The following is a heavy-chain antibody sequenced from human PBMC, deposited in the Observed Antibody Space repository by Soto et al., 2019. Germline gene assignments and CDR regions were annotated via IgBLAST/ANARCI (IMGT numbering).Heavy chain of an antibody. J-gene: IGHJ4*02. CDR2: IIYNGDTS. D-gene: IGHD4-17*01. CDR1: GFNFANYG. V-gene: IGHV3-23*01. CDR3: AKDYDYGDSLPYDC. Sequence: EVQLLEAGGGLIQPGGSLRLSCTASGFNFANYGMSWVRQAPGKGLEWLSAIIYNGDTSYYADSVRGRFTISRDNSKNTLYLQLNDLGAADTAIYYCAKDYDYGDSLPYDCWGQGTLVTVSS.